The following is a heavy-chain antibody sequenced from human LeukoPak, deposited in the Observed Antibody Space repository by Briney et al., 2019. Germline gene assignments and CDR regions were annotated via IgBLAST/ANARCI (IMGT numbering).Heavy chain of an antibody. CDR1: GFTFSSYS. V-gene: IGHV3-23*01. Sequence: PGGSLRLSCAASGFTFSSYSMNWVRQAPGKGLEWVSAISGDGGSTYYADSVKGRFSISRDNSKNTLYLQMNSLRAEDTAIFYCAKGDSGWYAIDYWGQETLVTVSS. CDR3: AKGDSGWYAIDY. CDR2: ISGDGGST. J-gene: IGHJ4*02. D-gene: IGHD6-19*01.